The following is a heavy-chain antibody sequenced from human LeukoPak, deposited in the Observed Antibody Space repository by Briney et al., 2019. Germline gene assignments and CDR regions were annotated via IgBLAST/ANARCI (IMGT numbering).Heavy chain of an antibody. CDR3: ARPISIYDSSGYYPLDY. CDR1: GYTFTSYD. J-gene: IGHJ4*02. Sequence: ASVKVSCKASGYTFTSYDINWVRQAPGQGLEWMGWMNPNSGNTGYATKFQDRVTMTRNTYIGTAYMELSSLRSEDTAVYYCARPISIYDSSGYYPLDYWGQGTLVTVSS. D-gene: IGHD3-22*01. V-gene: IGHV1-8*01. CDR2: MNPNSGNT.